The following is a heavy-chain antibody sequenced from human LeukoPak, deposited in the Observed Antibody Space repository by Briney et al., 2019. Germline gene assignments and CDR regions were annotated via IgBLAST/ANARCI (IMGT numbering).Heavy chain of an antibody. CDR1: GFTFNKFH. D-gene: IGHD1-26*01. V-gene: IGHV3-30*03. Sequence: PGGSLRLSCAASGFTFNKFHMNWVRQAPGKGLEWVAVVSYNGSNKYYANSVKGRFTISRDKSKNTLHLQMNSLRAEDTAIYYCARDTSFAVGATLDFWGQGTLDTVSS. CDR3: ARDTSFAVGATLDF. CDR2: VSYNGSNK. J-gene: IGHJ4*02.